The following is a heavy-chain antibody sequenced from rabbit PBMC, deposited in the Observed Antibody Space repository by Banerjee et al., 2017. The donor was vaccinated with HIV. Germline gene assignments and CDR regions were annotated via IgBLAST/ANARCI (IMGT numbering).Heavy chain of an antibody. J-gene: IGHJ4*01. V-gene: IGHV1S47*01. Sequence: QEQLVESGGGLVQPGGSLKLSCKASGFDFSSYGVSWVRQAPGKGLEWIGYITYGGSASPAGGVNARFPISRHNAQNTLYLQLNSLTAADTATYFCVRGSISGTDYNLWGPGTLVTVS. CDR2: ITYGGSA. D-gene: IGHD1-1*01. CDR1: GFDFSSYG. CDR3: VRGSISGTDYNL.